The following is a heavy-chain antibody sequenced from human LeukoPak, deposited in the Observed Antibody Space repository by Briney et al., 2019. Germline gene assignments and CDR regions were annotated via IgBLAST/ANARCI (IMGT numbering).Heavy chain of an antibody. CDR1: GFTFSSYE. V-gene: IGHV3-48*03. J-gene: IGHJ4*02. CDR3: AREDSTLDY. D-gene: IGHD6-13*01. Sequence: GGSLRLSCAASGFTFSSYEMNWVRQAPGKGLEWVSYISSSGSTIYYADSVKGRFTISRDNAKNSLYLQMNSLRAENTAVYYCAREDSTLDYWGQGTLVTVSS. CDR2: ISSSGSTI.